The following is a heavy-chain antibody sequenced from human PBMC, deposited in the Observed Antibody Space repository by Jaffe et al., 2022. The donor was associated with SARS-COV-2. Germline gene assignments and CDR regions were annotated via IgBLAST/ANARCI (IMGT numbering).Heavy chain of an antibody. Sequence: QVQLQESGPGLVKPSETLSLTCTVSGGSISSYYWSWIRQPPGKGLEWIGYIYYSGSTNYNPSLKSRVTISVDTSKNQFSLKLSSVTAADTAVYYCARGLIAAAGASQPLTNWFDPWGQGTLVTVSS. V-gene: IGHV4-59*01. J-gene: IGHJ5*02. CDR2: IYYSGST. CDR3: ARGLIAAAGASQPLTNWFDP. CDR1: GGSISSYY. D-gene: IGHD6-13*01.